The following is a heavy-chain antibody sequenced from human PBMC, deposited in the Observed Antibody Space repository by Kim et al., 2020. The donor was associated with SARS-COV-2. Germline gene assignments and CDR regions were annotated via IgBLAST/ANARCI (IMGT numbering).Heavy chain of an antibody. J-gene: IGHJ4*02. V-gene: IGHV4-31*03. CDR2: IYYSGST. CDR1: GGSISSCGYY. D-gene: IGHD2-15*01. Sequence: SETLSLTCTVSGGSISSCGYYWSWLRQHPGKGLEWIGYIYYSGSTYYNPSLKSRVTISVDTSKNQFSLKLSSVTAADTAAYYCARVRDIVAVVAATRKCGYYFDVWGQGTLVTVSS. CDR3: ARVRDIVAVVAATRKCGYYFDV.